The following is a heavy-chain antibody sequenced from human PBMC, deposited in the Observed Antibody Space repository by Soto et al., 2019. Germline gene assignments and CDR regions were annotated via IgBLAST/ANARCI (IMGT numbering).Heavy chain of an antibody. Sequence: SETLSLTCTVSGGSISSYYWSWIRQPPGKGLEWIGYIYYSGSTNYNPSLKSRVTISVDTSKNQFSLKLSSVTAADTAVYYCARQVAYTAMVLYYYYYMDVWGKGTTVTVSS. CDR3: ARQVAYTAMVLYYYYYMDV. V-gene: IGHV4-59*08. CDR2: IYYSGST. CDR1: GGSISSYY. J-gene: IGHJ6*03. D-gene: IGHD5-18*01.